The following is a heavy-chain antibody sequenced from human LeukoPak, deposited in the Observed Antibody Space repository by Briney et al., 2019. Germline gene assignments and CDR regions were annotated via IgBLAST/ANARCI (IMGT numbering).Heavy chain of an antibody. CDR3: ARLPAGYDHPFFPIDI. J-gene: IGHJ3*02. Sequence: PSQTLSLTCTVSGGSISSGSYYWSWIRQPAGKGLEWIGRIYTSGSTYYNPSLQSRVTVSLDTSKNQFSLKLRSVTAADTAIYYCARLPAGYDHPFFPIDIWGQGTMVTVSS. D-gene: IGHD5-12*01. V-gene: IGHV4-61*02. CDR2: IYTSGST. CDR1: GGSISSGSYY.